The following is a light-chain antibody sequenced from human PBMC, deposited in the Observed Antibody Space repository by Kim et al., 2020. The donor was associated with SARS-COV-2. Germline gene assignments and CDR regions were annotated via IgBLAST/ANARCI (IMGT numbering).Light chain of an antibody. J-gene: IGKJ5*01. Sequence: APVEDIVAIARRASQSSSNYLAWYQQKPGKAPKLLIYKSSSLESGVPSRFSGSGSGTEFTLTINTLQPDDFSTYYCQHYYTYLITFRQGTRLEIK. CDR1: QSSSNY. CDR2: KSS. CDR3: QHYYTYLIT. V-gene: IGKV1-5*03.